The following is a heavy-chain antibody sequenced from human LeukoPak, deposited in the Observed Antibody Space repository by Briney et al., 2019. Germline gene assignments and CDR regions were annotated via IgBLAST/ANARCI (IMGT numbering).Heavy chain of an antibody. Sequence: GGSLRLSCAASGFTFSSYSMNWVRQAPGKGLEWVSAISGSGGSTYYADSVKGRFTISRDNSKNTLYLQMNSLRAEDTAVYYCAKSFVVVTAIPSAFDIWGQGTMVTVSP. CDR2: ISGSGGST. D-gene: IGHD2-21*02. CDR1: GFTFSSYS. CDR3: AKSFVVVTAIPSAFDI. V-gene: IGHV3-23*01. J-gene: IGHJ3*02.